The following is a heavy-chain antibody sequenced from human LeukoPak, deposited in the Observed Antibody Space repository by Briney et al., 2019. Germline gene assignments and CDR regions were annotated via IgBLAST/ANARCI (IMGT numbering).Heavy chain of an antibody. D-gene: IGHD5-12*01. CDR2: INHSGST. J-gene: IGHJ4*02. CDR3: AREGLRRFDY. Sequence: PSETLSLTCAVYGGSFSGYYWSWIRQPPGKGLEWIGEINHSGSTNYNPSLKSRVTMSVDTSKNQFSLKLSSVTAADTAVYYCAREGLRRFDYWGQGTLVTVSS. V-gene: IGHV4-34*01. CDR1: GGSFSGYY.